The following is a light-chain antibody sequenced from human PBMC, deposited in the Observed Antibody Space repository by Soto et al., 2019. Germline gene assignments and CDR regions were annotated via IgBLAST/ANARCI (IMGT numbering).Light chain of an antibody. CDR1: SSDVGTYNL. CDR2: EVI. CDR3: CSYAGSSTFVV. V-gene: IGLV2-23*02. Sequence: QSALTQPASVSGSPGQSITISCTGTSSDVGTYNLVSWYQQLPGKAPQLMIYEVIKRPSGVSDRFSGSKSGNTASLTISGLQAEDDADYFCCSYAGSSTFVVFGGGTKVTVL. J-gene: IGLJ2*01.